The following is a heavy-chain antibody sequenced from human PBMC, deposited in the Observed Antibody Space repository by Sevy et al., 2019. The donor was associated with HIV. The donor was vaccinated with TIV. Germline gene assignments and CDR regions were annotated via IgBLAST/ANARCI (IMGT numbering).Heavy chain of an antibody. CDR3: ARGNLEFDY. D-gene: IGHD1-1*01. Sequence: SQTLSLTCAISGDSVSSESAAWNWIRQSPSRGLEWLGRTYYRSKWYIEYAVSVKSRLTINPDTSRNQFFLQLNSVTPEDTAMYFFARGNLEFDYWGQGTMVTVSS. CDR1: GDSVSSESAA. J-gene: IGHJ4*02. CDR2: TYYRSKWYI. V-gene: IGHV6-1*01.